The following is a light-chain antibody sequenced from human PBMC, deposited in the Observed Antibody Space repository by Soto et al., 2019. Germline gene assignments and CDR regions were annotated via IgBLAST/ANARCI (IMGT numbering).Light chain of an antibody. CDR3: QQYNNWPPIT. V-gene: IGKV3-20*01. CDR2: GAS. J-gene: IGKJ5*01. Sequence: EIVLTQSPGTVSLSPGERATLSCRAIQSISSNYLAWYQQKPGQSPRLLIYGASSRATGIPDRLSGRGSGTDFTLTISRLEPEDFAVYYCQQYNNWPPITFGQGTRLEI. CDR1: QSISSNY.